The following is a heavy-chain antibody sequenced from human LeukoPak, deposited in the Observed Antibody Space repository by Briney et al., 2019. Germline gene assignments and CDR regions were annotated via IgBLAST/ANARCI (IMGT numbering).Heavy chain of an antibody. D-gene: IGHD3-16*02. CDR3: ARLTFGGVIGFDY. CDR1: GFTFSSYS. CDR2: VTGSGADT. J-gene: IGHJ4*02. Sequence: GGSLRLSCAASGFTFSSYSMGWARQAPGKGLEWVSTVTGSGADTYYADAVKGRFTISRDNAKNSLYLQMNSLRAEDTAVYYCARLTFGGVIGFDYWGQGTLVTVSS. V-gene: IGHV3-21*01.